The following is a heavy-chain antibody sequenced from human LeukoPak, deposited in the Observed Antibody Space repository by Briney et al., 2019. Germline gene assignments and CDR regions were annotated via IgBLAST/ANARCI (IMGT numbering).Heavy chain of an antibody. CDR1: GFTVSSNY. Sequence: GGSLRLSCAASGFTVSSNYMSWVRQAPGKGLEWVSVIYSGGSTYYADSVKGRFTISRDNAKNSLYLQMNSLRAEDTAVYYCAKDLRFPTYYYDSSGYYDYWGQGTLVTVSS. D-gene: IGHD3-22*01. V-gene: IGHV3-53*01. CDR3: AKDLRFPTYYYDSSGYYDY. J-gene: IGHJ4*02. CDR2: IYSGGST.